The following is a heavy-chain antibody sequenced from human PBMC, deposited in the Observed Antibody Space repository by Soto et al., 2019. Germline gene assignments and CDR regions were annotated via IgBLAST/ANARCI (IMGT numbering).Heavy chain of an antibody. V-gene: IGHV4-30-4*01. J-gene: IGHJ6*02. CDR3: ARDRKWIQLDYYYGMDV. CDR1: GDAIFRGHHY. CDR2: ICCSERS. Sequence: PSKTLSLTRTVSGDAIFRGHHYWRWFRQPPGKGLEWMGDICCSERSADNRSLKSRVTISVDKSKNQCSLKLSSVTAADTAVYYCARDRKWIQLDYYYGMDVWGQGTTVT. D-gene: IGHD1-1*01.